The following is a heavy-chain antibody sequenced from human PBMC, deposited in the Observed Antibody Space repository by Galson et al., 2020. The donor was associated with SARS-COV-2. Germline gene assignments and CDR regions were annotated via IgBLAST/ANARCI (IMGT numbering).Heavy chain of an antibody. V-gene: IGHV4-30-4*07. CDR2: IYYSGST. D-gene: IGHD3-3*01. CDR1: GGSISSGGYS. Sequence: SETLSLTCAVSGGSISSGGYSWSWIRQPPGKGLEWIGYIYYSGSTYYNPSLKSRVTISVDTSKNQFSLKLSSVTAADTAVYYCARHRFLEWLLYPPDWWFDPWGQGTLVTVSS. J-gene: IGHJ5*02. CDR3: ARHRFLEWLLYPPDWWFDP.